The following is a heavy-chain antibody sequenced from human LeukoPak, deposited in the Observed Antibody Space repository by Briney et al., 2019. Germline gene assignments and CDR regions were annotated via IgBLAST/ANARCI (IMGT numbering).Heavy chain of an antibody. CDR1: GGSISSYY. CDR3: ARDLSGDSGIDY. CDR2: IYYSGST. Sequence: SETLSLTCTVSGGSISSYYWSWIRQPPGKGLEWIGYIYYSGSTNYNPSLKSRVTISVDTSKNQFSLKLSSVTAADTAVYYCARDLSGDSGIDYWGQGTLVTVSS. V-gene: IGHV4-59*01. D-gene: IGHD2-15*01. J-gene: IGHJ4*02.